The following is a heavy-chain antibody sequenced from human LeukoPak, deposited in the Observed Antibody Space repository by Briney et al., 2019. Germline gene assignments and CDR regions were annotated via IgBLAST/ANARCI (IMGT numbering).Heavy chain of an antibody. V-gene: IGHV3-7*01. CDR1: GFTFSSYS. Sequence: PGGSLRLSCAASGFTFSSYSMNWVRQAPGKGLEWVANIKQDGSEKYYVDSVKGRFTISRDNAKNSLYLQMNSLRAEDTAVYYCARVGFGELSGLDYWGQGTLVTVSS. D-gene: IGHD3-10*01. J-gene: IGHJ4*02. CDR2: IKQDGSEK. CDR3: ARVGFGELSGLDY.